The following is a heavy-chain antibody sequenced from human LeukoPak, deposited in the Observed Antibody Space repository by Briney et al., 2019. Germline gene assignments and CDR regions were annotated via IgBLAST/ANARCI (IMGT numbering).Heavy chain of an antibody. Sequence: GESLKISCKGSGYSFTSYWIGWVRQMPGKGLEWMGIIYPGDSDTRYSPSFQGQVTISADKSISTAYLQWSSLKASDTAMCYCASASGYDPGGGGFDYWGQGTLVTVSS. J-gene: IGHJ4*02. CDR3: ASASGYDPGGGGFDY. D-gene: IGHD5-12*01. CDR1: GYSFTSYW. V-gene: IGHV5-51*01. CDR2: IYPGDSDT.